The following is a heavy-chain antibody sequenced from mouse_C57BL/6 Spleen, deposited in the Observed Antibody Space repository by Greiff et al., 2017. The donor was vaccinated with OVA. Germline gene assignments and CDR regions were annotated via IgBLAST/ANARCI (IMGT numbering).Heavy chain of an antibody. D-gene: IGHD2-1*01. J-gene: IGHJ2*01. CDR1: GFNIKDYY. V-gene: IGHV14-2*01. CDR3: ARRVGNPYSFDY. CDR2: IDPEDGET. Sequence: EVKLQESGAELVKPGASVKLSCTASGFNIKDYYMHWVKQRTEQGLEWIGRIDPEDGETKYAPIFQGKATITADTSSNTAYLQLSSLTSEDTAVYYCARRVGNPYSFDYWGQGTTLTVSS.